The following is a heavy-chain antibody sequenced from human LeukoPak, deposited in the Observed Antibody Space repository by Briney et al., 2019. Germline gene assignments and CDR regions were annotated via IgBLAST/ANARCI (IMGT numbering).Heavy chain of an antibody. CDR2: VNREGTTT. CDR3: ARDLDWILFDY. CDR1: GLTFSSYW. J-gene: IGHJ4*02. V-gene: IGHV3-74*03. Sequence: PGGSLRLSCAASGLTFSSYWMHWVRQAPGKGLVWVARVNREGTTTTYADSVKGRFTISRDNAKNTLYLQMNNLRAEDTAVYYCARDLDWILFDYWGQGTLVTVSS. D-gene: IGHD3-9*01.